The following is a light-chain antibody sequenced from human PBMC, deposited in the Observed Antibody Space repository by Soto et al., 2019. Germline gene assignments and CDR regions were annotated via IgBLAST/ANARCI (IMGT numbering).Light chain of an antibody. CDR1: QDINDR. V-gene: IGKV1-33*01. CDR2: DAS. Sequence: DIQMTQSASSLSASVGDRVTITRQASQDINDRLNWYQQKPGKAPKILISDASSLETGVPSRFSGDGSGTDFTLTINNLQPEDFATYHCQQFDSLPYTFGQGTSLEI. CDR3: QQFDSLPYT. J-gene: IGKJ2*01.